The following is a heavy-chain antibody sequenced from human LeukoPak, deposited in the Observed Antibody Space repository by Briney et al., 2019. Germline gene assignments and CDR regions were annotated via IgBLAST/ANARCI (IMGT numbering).Heavy chain of an antibody. CDR1: GFAFDTYS. Sequence: GGSLRLSCAASGFAFDTYSMTWVRQAPGKGLEWVSSISSWSSFIYSADSVTGRFTISRDNAKNSLYLQMNSLRAEDTAVYYCARDSGQTSFDYWGQGTLVTVSS. CDR3: ARDSGQTSFDY. CDR2: ISSWSSFI. V-gene: IGHV3-21*01. D-gene: IGHD1-1*01. J-gene: IGHJ4*02.